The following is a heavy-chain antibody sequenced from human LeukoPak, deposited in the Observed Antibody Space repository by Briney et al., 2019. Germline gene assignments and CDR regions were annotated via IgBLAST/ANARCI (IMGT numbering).Heavy chain of an antibody. Sequence: GASVKVSCKASGYTFTSYDINWVRQATGQGLEWMGWMNPNSGNTGYAQKFQGRVTMTRNTSISTAYMELSSLRSEDTAVYYCARDRITMVRGSRDWFDPWGQGTLVTVFS. D-gene: IGHD3-10*01. CDR1: GYTFTSYD. CDR2: MNPNSGNT. J-gene: IGHJ5*02. V-gene: IGHV1-8*01. CDR3: ARDRITMVRGSRDWFDP.